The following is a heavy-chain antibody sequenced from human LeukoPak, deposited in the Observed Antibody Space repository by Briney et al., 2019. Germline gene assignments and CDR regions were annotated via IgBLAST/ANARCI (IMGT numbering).Heavy chain of an antibody. CDR1: GFTVSSDY. D-gene: IGHD3-3*01. CDR3: TADYDFWSGYYTPIGNVVDY. J-gene: IGHJ4*02. V-gene: IGHV3-53*01. CDR2: IYSGGTS. Sequence: GSLRLSCAASGFTVSSDYMSWVRQAPGKELEWVSIIYSGGTSYYADSVKGRFTISRDNSKNTLYLQMNSLRAEDTAVYYCTADYDFWSGYYTPIGNVVDYWGQGTLVTVSS.